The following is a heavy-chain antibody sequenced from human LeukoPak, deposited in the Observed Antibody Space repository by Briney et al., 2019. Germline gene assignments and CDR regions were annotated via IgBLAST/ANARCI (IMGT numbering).Heavy chain of an antibody. Sequence: ASVKVSCKASGYTFTGYYMNWVRQAPGQGPEWLGWINPNTGGTNYAQKFQGRVTMTRDTSISTAYMELSSLRSDDTAVYYCARVSAAGHHFDYWGQGTLVTVSS. V-gene: IGHV1-2*02. CDR1: GYTFTGYY. D-gene: IGHD6-13*01. J-gene: IGHJ4*02. CDR2: INPNTGGT. CDR3: ARVSAAGHHFDY.